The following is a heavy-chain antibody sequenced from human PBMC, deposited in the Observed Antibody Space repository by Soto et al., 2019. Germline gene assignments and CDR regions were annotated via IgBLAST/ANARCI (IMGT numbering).Heavy chain of an antibody. CDR2: ISSRSNFI. J-gene: IGHJ6*02. CDR3: ARVKKLCGKSVYYYGMDV. D-gene: IGHD3-16*01. Sequence: PGGSLRLSCEASGFIFGNYSMNWVRQAPGKGLEWVSSISSRSNFIYYADSLRGRVTISRDNTQNSLHLQMNSLRVEDTAIYYCARVKKLCGKSVYYYGMDVWGPGTTVTVSS. V-gene: IGHV3-21*01. CDR1: GFIFGNYS.